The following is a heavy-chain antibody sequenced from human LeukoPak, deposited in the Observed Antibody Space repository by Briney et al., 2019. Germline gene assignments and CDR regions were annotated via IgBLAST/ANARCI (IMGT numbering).Heavy chain of an antibody. CDR2: MNPNSGNT. J-gene: IGHJ4*02. Sequence: ASVKVSCKASGYTFTSYDINWVRQATGQVLEWMGWMNPNSGNTGYAQKFQGRVTMTRNTSISTAYMELSSLRSEDTAVYYCAVGGLYYYDSSGYYPFDYWGQGTLVTVSS. CDR1: GYTFTSYD. V-gene: IGHV1-8*01. CDR3: AVGGLYYYDSSGYYPFDY. D-gene: IGHD3-22*01.